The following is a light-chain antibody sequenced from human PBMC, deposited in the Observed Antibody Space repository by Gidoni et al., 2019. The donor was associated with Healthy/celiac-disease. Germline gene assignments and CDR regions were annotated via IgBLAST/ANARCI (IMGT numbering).Light chain of an antibody. Sequence: QSVLTQPPSASGAPGQRVTSACSGSGSNIGSNTVNSYQQLPCTAPKLLIYSNKQRPPRVPDRFSGSKSCTSASLAISGLQSEAEADYYCAAWADSLNAWVFGGGTTLTVL. CDR1: GSNIGSNT. J-gene: IGLJ3*02. V-gene: IGLV1-44*01. CDR2: SNK. CDR3: AAWADSLNAWV.